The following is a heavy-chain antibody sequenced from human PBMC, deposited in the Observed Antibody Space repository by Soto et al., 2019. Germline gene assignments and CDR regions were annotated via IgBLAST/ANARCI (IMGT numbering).Heavy chain of an antibody. CDR3: ARGLLRYFDWLSDAFDI. J-gene: IGHJ3*02. Sequence: GASVKVSCKASGYTFTGYYMHWVRQAPGQGLEWMGWINPNSGGTNYAQKFQGRVTMTRDTSISTAYMELSRLRSDDTAVYYCARGLLRYFDWLSDAFDIWGQGTMVTV. D-gene: IGHD3-9*01. CDR2: INPNSGGT. V-gene: IGHV1-2*02. CDR1: GYTFTGYY.